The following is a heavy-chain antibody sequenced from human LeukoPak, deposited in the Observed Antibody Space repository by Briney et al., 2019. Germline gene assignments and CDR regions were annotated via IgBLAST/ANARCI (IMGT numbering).Heavy chain of an antibody. J-gene: IGHJ4*02. CDR3: ARGDYYGSGTYYKKTVDY. CDR1: GYTFTSYG. D-gene: IGHD3-10*01. CDR2: ISAYNGNT. V-gene: IGHV1-18*01. Sequence: GASVNVSCKASGYTFTSYGINWVRQAPGQGLEWMGWISAYNGNTNYAQKLQGRVTMTTDTSTSTAYMELRSLRSDDTAVYYCARGDYYGSGTYYKKTVDYWGQGTLVTVSS.